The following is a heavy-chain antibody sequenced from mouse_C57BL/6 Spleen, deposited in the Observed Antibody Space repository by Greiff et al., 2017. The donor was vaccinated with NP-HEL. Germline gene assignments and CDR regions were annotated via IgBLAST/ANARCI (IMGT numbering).Heavy chain of an antibody. CDR1: GFTFSDYG. CDR3: ARRAGTIFFDY. J-gene: IGHJ2*01. V-gene: IGHV5-15*01. D-gene: IGHD1-1*02. CDR2: ISNLAYSI. Sequence: EVQGVESGGGLVQPGGSLKLSCAASGFTFSDYGMAWVRQAPRKGPEWVAFISNLAYSIYYADTVTGRFTISRENAKNTLYLEMSSLRSEDTAMYYCARRAGTIFFDYWGQGTTLTVSS.